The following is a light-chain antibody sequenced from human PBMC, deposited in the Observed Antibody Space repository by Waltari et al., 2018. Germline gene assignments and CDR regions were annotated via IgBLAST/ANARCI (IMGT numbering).Light chain of an antibody. V-gene: IGKV4-1*01. CDR3: QQYYGIPYT. Sequence: DIVMTQSPDSLAVSLGERATINCKSSQSVLYSSNNKNYLAWYQQKPGPPHKLLIYWASTRESGVPDRFSGSGSGTDFTLTISSLQAEDVAVYYCQQYYGIPYTFGQGTKLEIK. CDR2: WAS. CDR1: QSVLYSSNNKNY. J-gene: IGKJ2*01.